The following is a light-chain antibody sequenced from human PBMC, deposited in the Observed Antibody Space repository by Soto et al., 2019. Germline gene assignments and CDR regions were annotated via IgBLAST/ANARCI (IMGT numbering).Light chain of an antibody. Sequence: DIQMTQSPSSMSASVGDRVTITCRASQDISNWLAWYQQKPGKVPRLLIYRASALQSGVPSRFSGSGSGTEFTLTIDSLQPDDSGTFYCQQYSTNPLTFGGGTRVDIK. J-gene: IGKJ4*01. V-gene: IGKV1-5*03. CDR2: RAS. CDR1: QDISNW. CDR3: QQYSTNPLT.